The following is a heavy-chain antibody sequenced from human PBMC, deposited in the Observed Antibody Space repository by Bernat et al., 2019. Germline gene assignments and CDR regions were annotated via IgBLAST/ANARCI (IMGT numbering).Heavy chain of an antibody. CDR1: GYTFTSYD. Sequence: QVQLVQSGVEVRRPGASVKVSYKASGYTFTSYDFSWVRQAPGQGLEWMGWISHYNGNTNYAQKFQGRVTMTTDTSTSTVYMELRSLRSDDTAVYYCAREAAYDFWSGVDYGGQGTLVTVSS. J-gene: IGHJ4*02. D-gene: IGHD3-3*01. CDR3: AREAAYDFWSGVDY. V-gene: IGHV1-18*01. CDR2: ISHYNGNT.